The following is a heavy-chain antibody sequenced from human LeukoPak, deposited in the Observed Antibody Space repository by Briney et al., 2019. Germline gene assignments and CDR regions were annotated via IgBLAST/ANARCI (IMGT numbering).Heavy chain of an antibody. CDR2: IHTSGSN. J-gene: IGHJ5*02. CDR1: GVSISPYY. Sequence: SETLSLTCAISGVSISPYYWAWIRQPPGKGLEWIGYIHTSGSNNQYPSLKSRVTISLDTSKNQFSLRLNSVTAADTAVYYCARVKGSNWFDPWGQGTLVTVSS. CDR3: ARVKGSNWFDP. D-gene: IGHD6-6*01. V-gene: IGHV4-4*08.